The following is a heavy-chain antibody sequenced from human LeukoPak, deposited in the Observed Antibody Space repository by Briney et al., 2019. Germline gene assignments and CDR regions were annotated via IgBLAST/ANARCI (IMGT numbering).Heavy chain of an antibody. J-gene: IGHJ3*02. CDR1: GFTFSSYG. CDR3: ARDGGYDFWSGYYVDAFDI. CDR2: IWFDGSNE. D-gene: IGHD3-3*01. Sequence: GRSLRLSCAASGFTFSSYGMHWVRQAPGKGLEWVAVIWFDGSNENYVDSVKGRFTIPRDNSKNTLYLQMNSLRAEDTAVYYCARDGGYDFWSGYYVDAFDIWGQGTMVTVSS. V-gene: IGHV3-33*08.